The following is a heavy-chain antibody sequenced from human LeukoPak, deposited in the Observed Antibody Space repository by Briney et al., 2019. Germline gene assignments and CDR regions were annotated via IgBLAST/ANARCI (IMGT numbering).Heavy chain of an antibody. CDR3: VRLSVISPHRYFDL. Sequence: SETLSLTCTVSGGSISGYFWSWIRQPPGKGLEWIGYIYYTGSTNYNPSLKSRVTISLDTSKNQFSLQLSSVTATDTAIYYCVRLSVISPHRYFDLWGRGTLVTVSS. D-gene: IGHD4-23*01. CDR2: IYYTGST. J-gene: IGHJ2*01. CDR1: GGSISGYF. V-gene: IGHV4-59*08.